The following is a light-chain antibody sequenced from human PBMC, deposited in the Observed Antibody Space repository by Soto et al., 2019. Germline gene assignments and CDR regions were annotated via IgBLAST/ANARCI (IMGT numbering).Light chain of an antibody. CDR3: QQYGSSLWT. Sequence: EIVLTHSPGTVSLSPGERATLSFSSSQSVSSSYLAWYQQKPGQAPRLLIYGASSRATGIPDRFSGSGSGTDFTLTISRLEPEDFAVYYCQQYGSSLWTFGQGTKVDIK. V-gene: IGKV3-20*01. J-gene: IGKJ1*01. CDR1: QSVSSSY. CDR2: GAS.